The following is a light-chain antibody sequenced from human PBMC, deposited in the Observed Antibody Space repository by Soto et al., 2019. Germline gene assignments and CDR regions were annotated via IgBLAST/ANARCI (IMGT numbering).Light chain of an antibody. Sequence: EIGLTQSPGTLPLSPGETTTLSCRASQSVTSSYLAWYQQKPVQAPRLLLYGASSRATGIPDRFTGGGSWAANTLTIGRLEPADLAVYYGQHYGSSPYTFGQGTKVEIK. J-gene: IGKJ2*01. CDR1: QSVTSSY. CDR2: GAS. V-gene: IGKV3-20*01. CDR3: QHYGSSPYT.